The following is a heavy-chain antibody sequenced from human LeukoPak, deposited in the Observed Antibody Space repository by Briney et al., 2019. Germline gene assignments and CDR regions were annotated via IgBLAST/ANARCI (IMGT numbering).Heavy chain of an antibody. CDR2: IYYSGST. V-gene: IGHV4-59*08. CDR1: GGSISSYY. Sequence: SETLSLTCTVSGGSISSYYWSWIRQPPGKGLEWIGYIYYSGSTNYNPSLKSRVTISVDTSKNQFSLKLSPVTAADTAVYYCARRRPFNDFFYYYGMDVWGQGTTVTVSS. J-gene: IGHJ6*02. D-gene: IGHD2-21*02. CDR3: ARRRPFNDFFYYYGMDV.